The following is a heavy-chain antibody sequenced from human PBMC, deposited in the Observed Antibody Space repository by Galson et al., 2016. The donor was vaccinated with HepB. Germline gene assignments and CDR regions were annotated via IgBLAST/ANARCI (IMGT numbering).Heavy chain of an antibody. CDR3: ARSPQWLEHFDY. CDR2: INPTGSST. CDR1: GYTFTNYY. Sequence: SCKASGYTFTNYYMHWVRQAPGQGLQWMGIINPTGSSTSYGQKFQGRVTLTRDTSTSTVYMELSSLRTEDTAVYYCARSPQWLEHFDYWGQGTLVTVSS. V-gene: IGHV1-46*01. D-gene: IGHD6-19*01. J-gene: IGHJ4*02.